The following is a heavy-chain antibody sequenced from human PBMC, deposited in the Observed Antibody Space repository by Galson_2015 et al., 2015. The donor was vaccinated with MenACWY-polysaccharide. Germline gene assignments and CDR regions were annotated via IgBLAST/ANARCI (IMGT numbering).Heavy chain of an antibody. CDR2: ISSGGTI. V-gene: IGHV3-48*02. CDR3: ARVLKGLVGATPDY. Sequence: SLRLSCAASGFTFSSYSMNWVRQAPGKGLEWVSDISSGGTIYYADSVKGRFTISRDNAKNSLYLQMNSLRDDDTAVYYCARVLKGLVGATPDYWGQGTLVTVSS. D-gene: IGHD1-26*01. J-gene: IGHJ4*02. CDR1: GFTFSSYS.